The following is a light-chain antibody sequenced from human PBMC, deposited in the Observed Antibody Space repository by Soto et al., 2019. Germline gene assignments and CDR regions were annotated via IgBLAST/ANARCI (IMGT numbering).Light chain of an antibody. V-gene: IGLV2-14*01. J-gene: IGLJ2*01. CDR1: SSDVGGYNY. CDR2: VVS. Sequence: QSALTQPASVSGSPGQSITISCTGTSSDVGGYNYVSWYQQHPGKAPKLIIYVVSSRPAGVSNRFSGSKSGNTASLTISGLQAEDEADYYCASYTRGNTLVVFGGGTKVTVL. CDR3: ASYTRGNTLVV.